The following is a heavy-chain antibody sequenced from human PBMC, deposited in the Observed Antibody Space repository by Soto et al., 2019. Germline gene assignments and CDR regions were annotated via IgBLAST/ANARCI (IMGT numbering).Heavy chain of an antibody. D-gene: IGHD6-19*01. J-gene: IGHJ6*03. CDR3: ARAQADHSSGYYYYYMDV. Sequence: PSETLSLTCTVSGSSVSSSGYYWGWIRQPPGKGLEWIATIYYSGKTYYNPSLNSRVSISVDTPKNQVSLKLISVTAADTAVYYCARAQADHSSGYYYYYMDVWGKGTTVTVSS. V-gene: IGHV4-39*07. CDR2: IYYSGKT. CDR1: GSSVSSSGYY.